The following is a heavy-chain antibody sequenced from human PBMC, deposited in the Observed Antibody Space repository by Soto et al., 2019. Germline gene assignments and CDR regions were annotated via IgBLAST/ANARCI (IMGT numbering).Heavy chain of an antibody. CDR2: LNPNNGNT. Sequence: SVKVSCKASENTFTNYYIIWVRQAPGQGLEWMGWLNPNNGNTGYAPKFRGRVTMTRDPSKRTAFMEMSSLRAEDTAVYYCSRSEVGDYMDVWGKGTTVTVSS. CDR3: SRSEVGDYMDV. D-gene: IGHD3-3*01. CDR1: ENTFTNYY. V-gene: IGHV1-8*01. J-gene: IGHJ6*03.